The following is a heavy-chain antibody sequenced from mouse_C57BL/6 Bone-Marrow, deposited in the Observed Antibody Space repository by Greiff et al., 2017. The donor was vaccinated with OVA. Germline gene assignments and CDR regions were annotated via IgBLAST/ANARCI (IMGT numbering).Heavy chain of an antibody. CDR2: IDPENGDT. Sequence: EVHLVESGAELVRPGASVKLSCTASGFNIKDDYMHWVKQRPEQGLEWIGWIDPENGDTEYASKFQGKATITADTSSNTAYLQLSSLTSEDTAVYYCTRGYDEDYGGQGTTLTVSS. D-gene: IGHD2-2*01. J-gene: IGHJ2*01. CDR3: TRGYDEDY. CDR1: GFNIKDDY. V-gene: IGHV14-4*01.